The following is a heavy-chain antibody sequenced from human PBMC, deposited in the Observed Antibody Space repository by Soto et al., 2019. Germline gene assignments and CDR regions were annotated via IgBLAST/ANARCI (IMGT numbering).Heavy chain of an antibody. J-gene: IGHJ4*02. CDR1: GFTFSSYA. CDR2: IRDSGAVI. Sequence: PGGSLRLSCAASGFTFSSYAMTWVRQAPGKGLEWVSGIRDSGAVIFYGDSVKGRFTISRDNSKNTLYLRMDSLRAEDTAVYYCARDRYPGSYATTFASWGQGTRVTVSS. CDR3: ARDRYPGSYATTFAS. D-gene: IGHD3-10*01. V-gene: IGHV3-23*01.